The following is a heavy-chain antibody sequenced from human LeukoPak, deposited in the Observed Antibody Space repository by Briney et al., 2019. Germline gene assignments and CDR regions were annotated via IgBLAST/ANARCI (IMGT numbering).Heavy chain of an antibody. CDR1: GGSISSSSYY. V-gene: IGHV4-39*01. J-gene: IGHJ5*02. Sequence: PSETLSLTCTVSGGSISSSSYYWGWIRQPPGKGLEWIGSIYYSGSTYYNPSLKSRVTISVDTSKNQFSLKLSSVTAADTAVYYRARHGGEWLSRIGWFDPWGQGTLVTVSS. CDR3: ARHGGEWLSRIGWFDP. D-gene: IGHD3-3*01. CDR2: IYYSGST.